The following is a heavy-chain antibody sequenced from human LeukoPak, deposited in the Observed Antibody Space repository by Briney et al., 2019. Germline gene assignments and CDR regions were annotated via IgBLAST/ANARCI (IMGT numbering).Heavy chain of an antibody. CDR2: ISSSSSYI. D-gene: IGHD5-24*01. CDR1: GFTFSSYS. J-gene: IGHJ4*02. Sequence: GGSLRLSCAASGFTFSSYSMNWVRQAPGKGLEWVSSISSSSSYIYYADSVKGRFTISRDNSKNTLYLQMNSLRAEDTAVYYCARGSDGYPADYWGQGTLVTVSS. V-gene: IGHV3-21*01. CDR3: ARGSDGYPADY.